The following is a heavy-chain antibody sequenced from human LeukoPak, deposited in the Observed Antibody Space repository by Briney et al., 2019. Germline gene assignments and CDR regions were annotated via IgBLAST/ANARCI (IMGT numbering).Heavy chain of an antibody. D-gene: IGHD5-18*01. CDR3: ARGRIKLWLRVGGYFDY. J-gene: IGHJ4*02. V-gene: IGHV1-2*02. CDR1: GYTFTGYY. Sequence: ASVTVSCKASGYTFTGYYMHWVRQAPGQGLEWMGWINPNSGGTNYAQKFQGRVTMTRDTSISTAYMELSRLRSNDTAVYYCARGRIKLWLRVGGYFDYWGQGTLVTVSS. CDR2: INPNSGGT.